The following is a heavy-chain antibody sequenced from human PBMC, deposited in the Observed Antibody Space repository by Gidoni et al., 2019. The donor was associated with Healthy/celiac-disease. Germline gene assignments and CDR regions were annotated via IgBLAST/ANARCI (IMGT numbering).Heavy chain of an antibody. CDR1: GFNFTSSA. V-gene: IGHV1-58*02. J-gene: IGHJ4*02. Sequence: QMKLVQSGPDVKKPGTSVKVSFKASGFNFTSSAMQWVRQARGQRLEWIGWIVVGSGNTNYAQKFQERVTITRDMSTSTAYMELSSLRSEDTAVYYCAAGTGYSSSWYPAIWGQGTLVTVSS. CDR2: IVVGSGNT. D-gene: IGHD6-13*01. CDR3: AAGTGYSSSWYPAI.